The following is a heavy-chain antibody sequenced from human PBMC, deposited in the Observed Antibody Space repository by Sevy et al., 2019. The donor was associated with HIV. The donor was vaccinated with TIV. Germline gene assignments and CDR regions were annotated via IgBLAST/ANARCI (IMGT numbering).Heavy chain of an antibody. D-gene: IGHD5-18*01. V-gene: IGHV4-59*13. Sequence: SETLSLTCTVSGGSISSYYWSWIRQPPGKGLEWIGYIYYSGSTNYNPSLKSRVTISVDTSKNQFSLKLGSVTAADTAVYYCARGRRDTAMDNWGQGTLVTVSS. CDR2: IYYSGST. J-gene: IGHJ4*02. CDR1: GGSISSYY. CDR3: ARGRRDTAMDN.